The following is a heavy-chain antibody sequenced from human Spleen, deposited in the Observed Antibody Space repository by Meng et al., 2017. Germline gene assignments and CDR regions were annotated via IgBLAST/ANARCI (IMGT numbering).Heavy chain of an antibody. V-gene: IGHV1-3*01. Sequence: QVQVVQSGSEVKKPGASVKVSCKTSGYTFTSYAMHWVRQAPGQRLEWMGWINAGNGNTKYSQKFQGRVTITRDTSASTAYMELSSLRSEDTAVYYCARDSWEQLSFDYWGQGTLVTVSS. CDR3: ARDSWEQLSFDY. CDR2: INAGNGNT. CDR1: GYTFTSYA. D-gene: IGHD1-26*01. J-gene: IGHJ4*02.